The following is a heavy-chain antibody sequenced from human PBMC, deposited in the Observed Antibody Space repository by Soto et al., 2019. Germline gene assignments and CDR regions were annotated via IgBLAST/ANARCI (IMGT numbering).Heavy chain of an antibody. D-gene: IGHD3-22*01. CDR1: GFTFSSYW. J-gene: IGHJ5*02. CDR2: INSDGSST. V-gene: IGHV3-74*01. CDR3: ARGVGPPFYYDSSGYSWFDP. Sequence: GGSLRLSCAASGFTFSSYWMHWVRQAPRKGLVWVSRINSDGSSTSYADSVKGRFTISRDNAKNTLYLQMNSLRAEDTAVYYCARGVGPPFYYDSSGYSWFDPWGQGTLVTVSS.